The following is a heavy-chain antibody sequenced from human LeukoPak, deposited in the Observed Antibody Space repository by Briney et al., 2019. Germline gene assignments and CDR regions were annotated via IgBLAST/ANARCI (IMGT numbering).Heavy chain of an antibody. V-gene: IGHV4-39*07. J-gene: IGHJ5*02. D-gene: IGHD5-18*01. CDR3: ARLYNTAMKFDP. CDR1: GGSISSSSYY. CDR2: IYYSGST. Sequence: SETLSLTCTVSGGSISSSSYYWGWIRQPPGKGLEWIGSIYYSGSTYYNPSLKSRVTISVDTSKNQFSLKLSSVTAGDTAVYFYARLYNTAMKFDPWGQGTLVTVSS.